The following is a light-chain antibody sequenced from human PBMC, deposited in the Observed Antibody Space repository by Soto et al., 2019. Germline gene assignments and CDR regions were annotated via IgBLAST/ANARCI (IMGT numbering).Light chain of an antibody. J-gene: IGKJ1*01. CDR2: GAS. CDR1: ETVTGSY. V-gene: IGKV3-20*01. CDR3: QQYGSSPRT. Sequence: EIVLTQSPGILSLSPGERATVSCRASETVTGSYIAWYQQKPGQAPSLLLYGASIRATGIPDRFSASGSGTDFVLTISGLEPEDFAVYYCQQYGSSPRTFGQGTKVEIK.